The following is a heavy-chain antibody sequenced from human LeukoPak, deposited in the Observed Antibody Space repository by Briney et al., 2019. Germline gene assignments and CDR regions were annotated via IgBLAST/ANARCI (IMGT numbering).Heavy chain of an antibody. D-gene: IGHD3-22*01. J-gene: IGHJ4*02. CDR3: AKLTRDSSDY. V-gene: IGHV3-30*18. CDR2: ISYDGSNK. CDR1: GFTFSSYG. Sequence: GGSLRLSCAASGFTFSSYGMHWVRQAPGKGLEWVAVISYDGSNKYYADSVKGRFTISRDNSKNTLYLQMNSLRAEDTAVYYCAKLTRDSSDYWGQGTLVTVSS.